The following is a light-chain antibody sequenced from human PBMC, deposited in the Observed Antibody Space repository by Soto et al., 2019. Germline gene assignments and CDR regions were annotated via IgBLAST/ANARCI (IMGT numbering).Light chain of an antibody. V-gene: IGKV3-11*01. Sequence: EIVLTQSPATLSLSPGERATLSCRASQSVSSYLAWYQQKPGQAPRLLIYDASNRATGVPARFRGSGSGTDFILTISRLAPEDFAVYYCQQRSNWPLTFGGGTKVEIK. J-gene: IGKJ4*01. CDR1: QSVSSY. CDR2: DAS. CDR3: QQRSNWPLT.